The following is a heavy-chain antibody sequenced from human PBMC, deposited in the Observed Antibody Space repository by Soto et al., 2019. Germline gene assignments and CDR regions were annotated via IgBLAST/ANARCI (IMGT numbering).Heavy chain of an antibody. V-gene: IGHV1-69*05. J-gene: IGHJ4*02. CDR2: IIPIFGTA. D-gene: IGHD3-10*01. Sequence: SVKVSCKASGGTFSSYAISWVRQAPGQGLEWMGGIIPIFGTANYAQKVQGRVTITTDASTSTAYMELRRLRSEDTAVYYCARDKMVYTYRSGPFDYWGQGTVVTVSS. CDR3: ARDKMVYTYRSGPFDY. CDR1: GGTFSSYA.